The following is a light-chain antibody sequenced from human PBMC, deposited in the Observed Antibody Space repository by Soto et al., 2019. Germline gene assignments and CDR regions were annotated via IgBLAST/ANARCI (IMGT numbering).Light chain of an antibody. V-gene: IGLV2-8*01. CDR1: SSDDGGYNY. Sequence: QSVLTQLPSASGSPGQPVTIACTGTSSDDGGYNYVSWYQQHPGKAPKLMIYEVSKRPSGVPDRFSGSKSGNTASLTVSGLQAEDEADYYCSSYAGSNNSLYVFGTGTKVTVL. CDR2: EVS. J-gene: IGLJ1*01. CDR3: SSYAGSNNSLYV.